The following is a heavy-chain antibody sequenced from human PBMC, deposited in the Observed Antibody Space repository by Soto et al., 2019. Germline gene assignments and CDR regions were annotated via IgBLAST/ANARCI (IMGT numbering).Heavy chain of an antibody. V-gene: IGHV3-30-3*01. CDR3: ARDRWRRYCSGGSCYSGNRSTTVTKGHGMDV. J-gene: IGHJ6*02. Sequence: GGSLRLSCAASGFTFSSYAMHWVRQAPGKGLEWVAVISYDGSNKYYADSVKGRFTISRDNSKNTLYLQMNSLRAEDTAVYYCARDRWRRYCSGGSCYSGNRSTTVTKGHGMDVWGQATTVTVPS. CDR2: ISYDGSNK. CDR1: GFTFSSYA. D-gene: IGHD2-15*01.